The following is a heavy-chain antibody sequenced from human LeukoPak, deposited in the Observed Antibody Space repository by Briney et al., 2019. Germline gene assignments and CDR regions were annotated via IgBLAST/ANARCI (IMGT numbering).Heavy chain of an antibody. J-gene: IGHJ4*02. CDR3: ARDKTPMATITSHYFDY. CDR2: INWNGGST. CDR1: GFTFDDYG. V-gene: IGHV3-20*04. D-gene: IGHD5-24*01. Sequence: PGGSLRLSCAASGFTFDDYGMSWVRQAPGKGLEWVSGINWNGGSTGYADSVKGRFTISRDNAKNSLYLQMNSLRAEDTALYYRARDKTPMATITSHYFDYWGQGTLVTVSS.